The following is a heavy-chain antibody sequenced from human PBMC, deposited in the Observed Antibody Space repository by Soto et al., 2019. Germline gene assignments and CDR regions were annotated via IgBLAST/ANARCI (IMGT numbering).Heavy chain of an antibody. CDR3: ARGGSSSDNGMDV. D-gene: IGHD3-16*01. J-gene: IGHJ6*02. V-gene: IGHV3-48*02. Sequence: GGSLRLSCAASGFTFSRYTMNWVRQTPGRGLEWVSYISSGSLSIYYADSVKGRFTVSRDNAKNSLFLQMNSLRDEDTAVYYCARGGSSSDNGMDVWGQGTTVTVSS. CDR1: GFTFSRYT. CDR2: ISSGSLSI.